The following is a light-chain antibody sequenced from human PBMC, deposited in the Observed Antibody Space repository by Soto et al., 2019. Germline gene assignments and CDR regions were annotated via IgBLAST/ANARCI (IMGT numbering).Light chain of an antibody. Sequence: EIMLTQSPATLSVSPGETATLSCRASESLITYLAWYQHKPGQAPRLLIHGASTRATGFPARFSGSGSGTEFTLTTSSLQSEDFAVYYCQQYIKWPRTFGQGTKVEIK. J-gene: IGKJ1*01. V-gene: IGKV3-15*01. CDR2: GAS. CDR3: QQYIKWPRT. CDR1: ESLITY.